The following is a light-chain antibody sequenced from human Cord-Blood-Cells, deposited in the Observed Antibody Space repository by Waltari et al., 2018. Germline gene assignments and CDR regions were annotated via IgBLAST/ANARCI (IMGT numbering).Light chain of an antibody. V-gene: IGLV2-23*01. CDR3: CSYAGSSTV. J-gene: IGLJ3*02. CDR1: NSDVGSYNL. CDR2: EGS. Sequence: QSALTQPASVSGSPGQSITISCPGTNSDVGSYNLVSWYQQHPGKAPKLMIYEGSKRPSGVSNRFSGSKSGNTASLTISGLQAEDEADYYCCSYAGSSTVFGGGTKLTVL.